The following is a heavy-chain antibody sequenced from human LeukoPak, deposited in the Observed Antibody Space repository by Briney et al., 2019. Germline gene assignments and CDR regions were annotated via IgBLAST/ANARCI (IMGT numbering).Heavy chain of an antibody. J-gene: IGHJ4*02. Sequence: SETLSLTCTVSGGSISSYYWSWIRQPAGKGLEWIGRIYTSGSTNYNPSLKSRVTMSVDTSKNQFSLKLSSVTAADTAVYYCAGTMIVEGKYYFDYWGLGTLVTVSS. CDR3: AGTMIVEGKYYFDY. CDR1: GGSISSYY. CDR2: IYTSGST. D-gene: IGHD3-22*01. V-gene: IGHV4-4*07.